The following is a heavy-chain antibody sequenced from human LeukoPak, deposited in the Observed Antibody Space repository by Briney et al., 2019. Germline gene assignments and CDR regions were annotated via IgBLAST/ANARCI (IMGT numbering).Heavy chain of an antibody. CDR1: GYSFSNYW. D-gene: IGHD2-21*02. CDR3: AIPPGYCGNDCSFDH. CDR2: IYPGDYET. Sequence: LGEFLKISCDGNGYSFSNYWIGWVRLMPGKGLEWMGIIYPGDYETRYSPSFQGLVTISLDKSISTAYLQWSSLKASDTAMYYCAIPPGYCGNDCSFDHWGQGTLVTVSS. V-gene: IGHV5-51*01. J-gene: IGHJ4*02.